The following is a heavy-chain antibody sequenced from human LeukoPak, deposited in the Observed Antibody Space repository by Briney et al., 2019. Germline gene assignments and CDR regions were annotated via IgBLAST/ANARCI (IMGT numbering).Heavy chain of an antibody. CDR1: GGTFSSYA. CDR3: ARDRGSGWTKTPDAFDI. D-gene: IGHD6-19*01. CDR2: IIPILGIA. J-gene: IGHJ3*02. Sequence: GASVKVSCKASGGTFSSYAISWVRQAPGQGREGVGRIIPILGIANYAQKFQGRVTNTADKSTSTAYMELSSLRSEDTAVYYCARDRGSGWTKTPDAFDIWGQGTMVTVSS. V-gene: IGHV1-69*04.